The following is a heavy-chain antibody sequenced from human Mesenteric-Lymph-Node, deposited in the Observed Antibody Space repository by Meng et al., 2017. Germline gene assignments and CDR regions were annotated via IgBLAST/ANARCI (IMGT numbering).Heavy chain of an antibody. CDR1: GFTFSTSG. CDR2: IGSSTSNI. D-gene: IGHD2-2*01. CDR3: ARDAVGYCRTTSCYTFDS. Sequence: GASLKISCAASGFTFSTSGMNWVRQTPGEGLEWVSSIGSSTSNIYYADSVKGRFTITRDSAKTSLYLQMNSRRAEDTAVYYYARDAVGYCRTTSCYTFDSWGQGTMVTVSS. V-gene: IGHV3-21*01. J-gene: IGHJ4*03.